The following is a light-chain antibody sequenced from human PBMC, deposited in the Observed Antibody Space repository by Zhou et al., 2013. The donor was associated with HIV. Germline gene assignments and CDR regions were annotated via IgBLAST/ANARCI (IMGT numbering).Light chain of an antibody. CDR3: QNYDSAPRT. CDR1: QGIRNS. CDR2: SAS. V-gene: IGKV1-27*01. Sequence: DIQMTQSPSSLSASVGDRVTITCRASQGIRNSLAWHQQKPGEXPELLIYSASTLQSGVPSRFSGSGSGTNFTLTISSLQPEDVATYFCQNYDSAPRTFGQGTKVEIK. J-gene: IGKJ1*01.